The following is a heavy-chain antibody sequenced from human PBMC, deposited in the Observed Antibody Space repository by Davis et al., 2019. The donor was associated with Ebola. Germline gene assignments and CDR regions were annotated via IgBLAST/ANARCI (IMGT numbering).Heavy chain of an antibody. CDR2: MNPNSGNT. Sequence: ASVKVSCKASGYTFTSYDINWVRQAPGQGLEWMGWMNPNSGNTGYAQKFQGRVTMTRNTSISTAYMELSSLRSEDTAVYYCARVGEQWLVPTYYYYGMDVWGKGTTVTVSS. D-gene: IGHD6-19*01. V-gene: IGHV1-8*01. CDR3: ARVGEQWLVPTYYYYGMDV. J-gene: IGHJ6*04. CDR1: GYTFTSYD.